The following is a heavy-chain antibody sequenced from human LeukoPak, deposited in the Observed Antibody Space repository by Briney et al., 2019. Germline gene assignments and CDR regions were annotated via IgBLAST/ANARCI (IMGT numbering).Heavy chain of an antibody. J-gene: IGHJ4*02. Sequence: GGSLRLSCAASGFTFSSYSMNWVRQAPGKGLEWVSSISSSSSYIYYADSVKGRFTISRGNAKNSLYLQMNSLRAEDTAVYYCATIAVAGGGYFDYWGQGTLVTVSS. V-gene: IGHV3-21*01. CDR2: ISSSSSYI. CDR3: ATIAVAGGGYFDY. CDR1: GFTFSSYS. D-gene: IGHD6-19*01.